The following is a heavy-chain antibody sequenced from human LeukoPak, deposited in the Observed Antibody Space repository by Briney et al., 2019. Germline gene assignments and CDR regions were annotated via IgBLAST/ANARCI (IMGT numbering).Heavy chain of an antibody. D-gene: IGHD1-26*01. CDR2: ISYDGSNK. CDR1: GFTFSSYA. CDR3: ARDPGTIVGATLDY. Sequence: QPGRSLRLSCAASGFTFSSYAMHWVRQAPGKGLEWVAVISYDGSNKYYADSVKGRFTISRDNSKNTLYLQMNSLRAEDTAVYYCARDPGTIVGATLDYWGQGTLVTVSS. V-gene: IGHV3-30-3*01. J-gene: IGHJ4*02.